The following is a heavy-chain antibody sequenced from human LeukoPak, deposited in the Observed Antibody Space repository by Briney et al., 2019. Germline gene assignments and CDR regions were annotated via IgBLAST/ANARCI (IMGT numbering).Heavy chain of an antibody. CDR1: GYSFTNHW. Sequence: GESLKISCKGSGYSFTNHWIAWVRQMPGKGLECLGIIYPGDSDTRYSPSFQGQVTIYDDKSIRTLYLQRSRLKASDTDMYDCARRLNSYDSENSQNFDYWGQGTLVTVSS. CDR2: IYPGDSDT. J-gene: IGHJ4*02. V-gene: IGHV5-51*01. D-gene: IGHD3-10*01. CDR3: ARRLNSYDSENSQNFDY.